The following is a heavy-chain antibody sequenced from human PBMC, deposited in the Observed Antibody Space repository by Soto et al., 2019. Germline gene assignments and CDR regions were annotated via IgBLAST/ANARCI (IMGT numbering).Heavy chain of an antibody. J-gene: IGHJ4*02. Sequence: GGSLRLSCAASGFTFSKAWVGWVRQVPGKGLEWVGRIMSSTDGGTADYAAPVKGRFTISRDDSKDRLYLQMNGLKPEDTAFYYCTTDSGTSPYTFDYWGQGTLVTVSS. CDR3: TTDSGTSPYTFDY. D-gene: IGHD1-1*01. CDR2: IMSSTDGGTA. V-gene: IGHV3-15*01. CDR1: GFTFSKAW.